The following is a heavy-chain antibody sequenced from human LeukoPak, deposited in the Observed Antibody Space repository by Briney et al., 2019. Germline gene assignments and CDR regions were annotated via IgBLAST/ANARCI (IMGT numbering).Heavy chain of an antibody. J-gene: IGHJ3*02. CDR2: IYYSGST. Sequence: PSETLSLTCTVSGGSISSHYWSWIRQPPGKGLEWIGYIYYSGSTNNNPSLKSRVTISVDTTKNQFSLKLSSVTAADTAVYYCARGTNDVFDIGGQGTMVTVSS. CDR1: GGSISSHY. D-gene: IGHD3-10*01. V-gene: IGHV4-59*11. CDR3: ARGTNDVFDI.